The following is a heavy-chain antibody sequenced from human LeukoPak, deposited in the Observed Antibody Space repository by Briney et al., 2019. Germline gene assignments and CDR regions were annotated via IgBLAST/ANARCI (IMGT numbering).Heavy chain of an antibody. CDR2: INHSGST. V-gene: IGHV4-34*01. J-gene: IGHJ4*02. CDR3: ATMVRGKDY. CDR1: GGSISSYY. Sequence: PSETLSLTCTVSGGSISSYYWSWIRQPPGKGLEWIGEINHSGSTNYNPSLKSRVTISVDTSKNQFSLKLSSVTAADTAVYYCATMVRGKDYWGQGTLVTVSS. D-gene: IGHD3-10*01.